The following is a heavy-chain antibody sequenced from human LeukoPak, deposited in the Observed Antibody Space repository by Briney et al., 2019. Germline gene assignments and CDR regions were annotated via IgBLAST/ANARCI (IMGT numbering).Heavy chain of an antibody. CDR1: GFAFSSYA. J-gene: IGHJ4*02. Sequence: GGSLRLSCAASGFAFSSYAMHWVRQAPGKGLEWVAVISYDGSNKYYADSVKGRFTISRDNSKNTLYLPMNSLRAEDTAVYYCAPTGGFWSAPFDYWGQGTLVTVSS. D-gene: IGHD3-3*01. V-gene: IGHV3-30*04. CDR3: APTGGFWSAPFDY. CDR2: ISYDGSNK.